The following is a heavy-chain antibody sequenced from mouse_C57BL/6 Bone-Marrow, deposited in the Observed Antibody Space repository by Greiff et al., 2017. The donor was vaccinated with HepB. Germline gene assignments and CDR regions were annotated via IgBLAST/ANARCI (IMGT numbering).Heavy chain of an antibody. CDR2: IHPNSGST. V-gene: IGHV1-64*01. D-gene: IGHD6-2*01. Sequence: QVHVKQPGAELVKPGASVKLSCKASGYTFTSYWMHWVKQRPGQGLEWIGMIHPNSGSTNYNEKFKSKATLTVDKSSSTAYMQLSSLTSEDSAVYYCARLLSYYYAMDYWGQGTSVTVSS. CDR1: GYTFTSYW. CDR3: ARLLSYYYAMDY. J-gene: IGHJ4*01.